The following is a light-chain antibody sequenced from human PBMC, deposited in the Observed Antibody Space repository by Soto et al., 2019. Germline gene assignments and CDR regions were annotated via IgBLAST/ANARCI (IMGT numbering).Light chain of an antibody. CDR3: SSYTSSSTLV. V-gene: IGLV2-14*01. Sequence: QSVLAQPASVSGSPGQSITISCTGTSSDVGGYNYVSWYQQHPGKAPELMIYEVSNRPSGVSNRFSGSKSGNTASLTISGLQAEDEADYYCSSYTSSSTLVFGNGTKVTV. CDR2: EVS. CDR1: SSDVGGYNY. J-gene: IGLJ1*01.